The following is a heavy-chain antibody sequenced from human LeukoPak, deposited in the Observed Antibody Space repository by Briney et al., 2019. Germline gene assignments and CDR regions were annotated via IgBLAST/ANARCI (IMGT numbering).Heavy chain of an antibody. CDR3: ARAESRGTYYDSSGYYHLI. CDR1: GGNISSGGYY. D-gene: IGHD3-22*01. CDR2: ISYNGNT. V-gene: IGHV4-31*03. Sequence: PSQTLSLTCTVSGGNISSGGYYWSWIRQHPGKGLEWIGYISYNGNTYYNPSLKTRLTISVDTSQNQFCLNVSSVTAADTAVYYCARAESRGTYYDSSGYYHLIWGQGTMVTVSS. J-gene: IGHJ3*02.